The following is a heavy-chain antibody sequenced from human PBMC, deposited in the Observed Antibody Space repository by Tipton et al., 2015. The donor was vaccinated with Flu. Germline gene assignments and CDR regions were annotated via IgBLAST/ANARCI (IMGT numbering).Heavy chain of an antibody. D-gene: IGHD2-8*01. V-gene: IGHV4-4*07. CDR3: ARVALYPSGTEVLGWLDS. Sequence: TLSLTCTISGGSITYSYWSWIRQPAGQGLEWIGRIFTSGSTIYNPSLRGRVTLSMDVSKRQFSLKLTSVTAADTAIYYCARVALYPSGTEVLGWLDSWGQGTLVTVSS. CDR1: GGSITYSY. CDR2: IFTSGST. J-gene: IGHJ5*01.